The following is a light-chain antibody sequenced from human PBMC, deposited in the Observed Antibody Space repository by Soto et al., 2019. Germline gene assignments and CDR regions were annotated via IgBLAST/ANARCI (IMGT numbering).Light chain of an antibody. V-gene: IGLV2-23*02. J-gene: IGLJ1*01. Sequence: SVLTQPAPRSGAPGQSITLSCTGNSSGVGTYILVSWYQQHPGNAPQLMIYEVNKRPSGVSDRFSGSKSGNTASLTISGLQAEDEADYYCCAYAGSHNYVFGNGTKVTVL. CDR3: CAYAGSHNYV. CDR2: EVN. CDR1: SSGVGTYIL.